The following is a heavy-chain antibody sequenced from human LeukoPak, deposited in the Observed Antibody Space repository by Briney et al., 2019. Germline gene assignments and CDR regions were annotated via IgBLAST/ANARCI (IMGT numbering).Heavy chain of an antibody. V-gene: IGHV1-69*13. D-gene: IGHD3-22*01. CDR1: GGTFSSYA. CDR2: IIPIFGTA. J-gene: IGHJ4*02. Sequence: SVRVSCKASGGTFSSYAISWVRQAPGQGLEWMGGIIPIFGTANYAQKFQGRVTITADESTSTAYMELSSLRSEDTAVYYCAKGLRNHYYDSSGYYYGFGYWGQGTLVTVSS. CDR3: AKGLRNHYYDSSGYYYGFGY.